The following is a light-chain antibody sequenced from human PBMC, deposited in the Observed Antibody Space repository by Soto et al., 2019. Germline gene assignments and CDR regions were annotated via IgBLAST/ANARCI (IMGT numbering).Light chain of an antibody. Sequence: DIQMTQSPSSLSASVGDRVTITCRASQDISVYLAWYQQKPGKVPKLLIYSASTLQSGVPSRFSGSGSGTDFTLTISSLQPEDVATSYCKKFNTAPLTFGQGTRLEIK. J-gene: IGKJ5*01. CDR1: QDISVY. CDR3: KKFNTAPLT. V-gene: IGKV1-27*01. CDR2: SAS.